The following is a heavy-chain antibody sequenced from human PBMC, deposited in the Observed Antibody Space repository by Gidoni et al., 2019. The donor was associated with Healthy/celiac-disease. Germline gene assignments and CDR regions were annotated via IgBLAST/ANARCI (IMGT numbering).Heavy chain of an antibody. J-gene: IGHJ4*02. D-gene: IGHD3-3*02. CDR3: AGDYPPIS. Sequence: QVQLQQWGAGLLKPSETLSLTCAVYGGSFCGYYWSWIRQPPGKGLEWNGEINHSGSTNYNPSLKSRVTMSVSTSKNQFSLKLNSVTAAGTAVYYCAGDYPPISWGRGTLVTVSS. CDR2: INHSGST. CDR1: GGSFCGYY. V-gene: IGHV4-34*01.